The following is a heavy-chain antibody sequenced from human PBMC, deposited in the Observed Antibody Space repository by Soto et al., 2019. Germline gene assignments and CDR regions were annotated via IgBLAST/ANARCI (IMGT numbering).Heavy chain of an antibody. J-gene: IGHJ4*02. CDR3: ASEGGSGSYASVDY. CDR2: INPSGGST. V-gene: IGHV1-46*03. CDR1: GYTFTTYY. Sequence: GASXKVCWKASGYTFTTYYMHWVRQAPGQWLEWMGIINPSGGSTSYAQKFQGRVTMTRDTSTSTVYMELSSLRSEDTAVYYCASEGGSGSYASVDYWGQGTLVTVSS. D-gene: IGHD3-10*01.